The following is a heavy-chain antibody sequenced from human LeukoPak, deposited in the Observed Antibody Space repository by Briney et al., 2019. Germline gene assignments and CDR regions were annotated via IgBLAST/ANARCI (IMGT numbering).Heavy chain of an antibody. CDR1: GYSFTSYD. J-gene: IGHJ5*02. D-gene: IGHD4-17*01. CDR3: ATHYGDYAFDP. V-gene: IGHV1-8*01. Sequence: ASVKVSCKASGYSFTSYDTNWVRQSTGQGLEWMGWMNPDSGNAGYPQKFRGRVTMTRDISKSTAYMELSSLRFDDTAVYYCATHYGDYAFDPWGQGTLVTVSS. CDR2: MNPDSGNA.